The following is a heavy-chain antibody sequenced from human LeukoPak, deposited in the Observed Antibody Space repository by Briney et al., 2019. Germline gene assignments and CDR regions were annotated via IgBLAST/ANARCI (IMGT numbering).Heavy chain of an antibody. CDR3: ARLRRSVGRAADYYYMVV. D-gene: IGHD6-13*01. CDR2: MYYSGST. CDR1: GGSISSHY. Sequence: PSETLSLTCTVSGGSISSHYWSWIRQPPGKGLEWIGYMYYSGSTNYNPSLKSRVTISVDTSKNQFSLKLSSVTAADTAVYYCARLRRSVGRAADYYYMVVWGKGTTVTVSS. J-gene: IGHJ6*03. V-gene: IGHV4-59*11.